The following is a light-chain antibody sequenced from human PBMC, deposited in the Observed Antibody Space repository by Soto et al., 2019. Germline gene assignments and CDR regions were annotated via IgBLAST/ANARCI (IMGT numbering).Light chain of an antibody. CDR3: QQYNSYSPA. V-gene: IGKV1-5*03. CDR2: KAS. CDR1: QSISSW. J-gene: IGKJ1*01. Sequence: DIQMTQSPSTLSASVGDRFTITCRASQSISSWLAWYQQKPGKAPKLLIYKASSLESGVPSRFSGSGSGTEFTLTISSLQPDDFATYYCQQYNSYSPAFGQGTKVDI.